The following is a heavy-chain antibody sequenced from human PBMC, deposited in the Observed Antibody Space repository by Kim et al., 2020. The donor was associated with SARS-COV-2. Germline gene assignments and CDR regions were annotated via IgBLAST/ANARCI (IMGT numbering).Heavy chain of an antibody. CDR3: AGRLDY. Sequence: GGSLRLSCAASGFTFSSYSMNWVRQAPGKGLEWISYISGSSSTIYYAYSVKGRFSISRDNAKNTLYLQMNSLRAEDTAIYFCAGRLDYWGQGVLVTVSS. CDR1: GFTFSSYS. V-gene: IGHV3-48*01. CDR2: ISGSSSTI. D-gene: IGHD1-26*01. J-gene: IGHJ4*02.